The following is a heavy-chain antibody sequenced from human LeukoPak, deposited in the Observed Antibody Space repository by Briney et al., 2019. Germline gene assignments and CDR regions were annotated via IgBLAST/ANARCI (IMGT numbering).Heavy chain of an antibody. J-gene: IGHJ4*02. CDR3: ARNDFWSGYYTGY. CDR1: GYTFTGYY. V-gene: IGHV1-2*02. Sequence: ASVKVSCKASGYTFTGYYMHWVRQAPGQGLEWMGWINPNGGGTNYAQKFQGRVTMTRDTSISTAYMELSRLRSDDTAVYYCARNDFWSGYYTGYWGQGTLVTVSS. D-gene: IGHD3-3*01. CDR2: INPNGGGT.